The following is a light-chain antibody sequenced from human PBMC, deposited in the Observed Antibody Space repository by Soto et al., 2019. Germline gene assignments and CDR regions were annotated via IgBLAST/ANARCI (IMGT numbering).Light chain of an antibody. V-gene: IGKV1-39*01. Sequence: DIQMTQSPSSLSASVGDRVTITCRASQSISSYLNWYQQKPGKAPKLLIYAASSLQSGVPSRFSGSGSGTDFTLTISSLPPEDFATYYCQQSYSTRPTFGQGTRLEI. CDR1: QSISSY. CDR3: QQSYSTRPT. J-gene: IGKJ5*01. CDR2: AAS.